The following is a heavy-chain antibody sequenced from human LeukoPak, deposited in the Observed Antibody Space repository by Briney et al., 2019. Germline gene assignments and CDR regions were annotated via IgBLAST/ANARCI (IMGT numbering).Heavy chain of an antibody. CDR1: GGTFSSYA. CDR3: ARELGSGSGGYYGMDV. V-gene: IGHV1-69*06. J-gene: IGHJ6*04. Sequence: ASVKVSCKASGGTFSSYAISWVRQAPGQGLEWMGGIIPIFGTANYAQKFQGRVTITADKSTSTAYMELSSLRSEDTAVYYCARELGSGSGGYYGMDVWGKGNAVTVSA. D-gene: IGHD3-10*01. CDR2: IIPIFGTA.